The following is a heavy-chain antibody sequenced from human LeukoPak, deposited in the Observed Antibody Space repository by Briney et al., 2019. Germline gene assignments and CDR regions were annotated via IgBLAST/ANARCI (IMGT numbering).Heavy chain of an antibody. CDR1: GFTFSSYE. D-gene: IGHD3-16*01. CDR3: AKDNIWGSYIPDY. V-gene: IGHV3-48*03. J-gene: IGHJ4*02. Sequence: GGSLRLSCAASGFTFSSYEMNWVRQAPGKGLEWVSYISSSGSTIYYADSVKGRFTISRDNSKNSLYLQMNSLRTEDTAFYYCAKDNIWGSYIPDYWGQGTLVTVSS. CDR2: ISSSGSTI.